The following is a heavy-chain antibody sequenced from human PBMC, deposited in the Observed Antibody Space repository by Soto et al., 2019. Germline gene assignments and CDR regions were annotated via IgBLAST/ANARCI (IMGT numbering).Heavy chain of an antibody. CDR2: ITDSGAAS. V-gene: IGHV3-23*01. CDR3: ERDLSVVFDY. Sequence: XESLRLSCTASGFTFNKYSMSWVRQAPGKGLEWVSAITDSGAASHYADSVKGRFTVSRDNSKNTLYLQMNSLRADDTAVYYCERDLSVVFDYWGQGTLVTVSS. CDR1: GFTFNKYS. J-gene: IGHJ4*02. D-gene: IGHD2-15*01.